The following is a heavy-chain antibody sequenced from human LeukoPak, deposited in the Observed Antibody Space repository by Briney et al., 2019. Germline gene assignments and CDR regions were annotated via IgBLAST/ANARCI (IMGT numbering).Heavy chain of an antibody. CDR2: IKQDGSEK. V-gene: IGHV3-7*02. D-gene: IGHD3-10*01. Sequence: GGSLRLSCAASGFTLSRHWVCWVRAAPGKGLGWGANIKQDGSEKYYVDSVKGRFTISRDNAKNSLYLQMNSLRAEDTAVYYCARNPQVPHLWFGDLLPYAFDIWGQGTMVTVSS. J-gene: IGHJ3*02. CDR1: GFTLSRHW. CDR3: ARNPQVPHLWFGDLLPYAFDI.